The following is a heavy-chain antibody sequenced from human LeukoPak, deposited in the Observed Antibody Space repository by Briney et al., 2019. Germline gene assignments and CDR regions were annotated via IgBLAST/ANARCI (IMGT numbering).Heavy chain of an antibody. D-gene: IGHD1-26*01. CDR2: INPNSGGT. J-gene: IGHJ4*02. CDR1: EYTFTGYY. Sequence: ASVKVSCKASEYTFTGYYIHWVRQAPGQGLEWMGRINPNSGGTNYAQKFQGRVTMTRDTSISTAYMELSRLRSDDTAVYYCARDLRVGATTLGYWGQGTLVTVSS. CDR3: ARDLRVGATTLGY. V-gene: IGHV1-2*06.